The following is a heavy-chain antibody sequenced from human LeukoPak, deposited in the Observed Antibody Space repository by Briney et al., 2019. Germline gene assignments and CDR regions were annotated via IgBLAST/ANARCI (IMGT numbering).Heavy chain of an antibody. D-gene: IGHD2-15*01. CDR1: GFTFSRYG. CDR3: AKALICSGGSCYSYYYYGVDV. V-gene: IGHV3-30*18. Sequence: GGSLRLSCAASGFTFSRYGMHWVRQAPGKGLEWVAVISYDGSKKYYADSVKGRLTTSRDNSKNTLYLQMNSLRAEDTAVYYCAKALICSGGSCYSYYYYGVDVWGQGTTVTVSS. CDR2: ISYDGSKK. J-gene: IGHJ6*02.